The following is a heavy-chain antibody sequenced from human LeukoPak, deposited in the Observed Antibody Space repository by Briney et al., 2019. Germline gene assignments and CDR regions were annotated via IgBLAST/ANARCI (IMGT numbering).Heavy chain of an antibody. Sequence: SETLSLTCAVSGGSISSGGYSWSWIRQPPGKGLEWIGYIYHSGSTYYNPSLKSRVTISVDRSKNQFSLKLSSVTAADTAVYYCARSCDSSGPHDYWGQGTLVTVSS. CDR3: ARSCDSSGPHDY. D-gene: IGHD3-22*01. V-gene: IGHV4-30-2*01. J-gene: IGHJ4*02. CDR1: GGSISSGGYS. CDR2: IYHSGST.